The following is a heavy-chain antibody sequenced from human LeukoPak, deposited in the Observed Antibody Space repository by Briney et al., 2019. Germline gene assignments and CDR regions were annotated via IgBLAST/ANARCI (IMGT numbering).Heavy chain of an antibody. CDR3: ARRGYCSGGSCYVSY. J-gene: IGHJ4*02. V-gene: IGHV4-39*01. CDR2: IYYSGNT. CDR1: GGSISSSNYY. D-gene: IGHD2-15*01. Sequence: PSETLSLTCTVSGGSISSSNYYWDWIRHPPGKGLEWIGSIYYSGNTYYNPSLKSRVTISVDTSKNQFSLKLNSVTAADTAVYYCARRGYCSGGSCYVSYWGQGTLVTVSS.